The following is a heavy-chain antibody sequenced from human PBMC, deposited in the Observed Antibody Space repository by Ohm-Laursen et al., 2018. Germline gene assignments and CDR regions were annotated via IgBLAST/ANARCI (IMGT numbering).Heavy chain of an antibody. CDR1: GFTFSSYA. CDR3: ASGTSYISSPL. J-gene: IGHJ4*02. CDR2: ISGSGGSS. D-gene: IGHD6-6*01. Sequence: GSLRLSCAASGFTFSSYAMSWVRQAPGKGLEWVSGISGSGGSSYYADSVKGRFTISRDNSKNTLYLQMNSLRAEDTAVYYCASGTSYISSPLWGQGTLVTVSS. V-gene: IGHV3-23*01.